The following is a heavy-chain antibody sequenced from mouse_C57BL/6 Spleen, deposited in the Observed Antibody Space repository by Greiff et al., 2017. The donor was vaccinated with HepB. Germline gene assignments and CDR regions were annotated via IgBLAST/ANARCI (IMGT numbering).Heavy chain of an antibody. D-gene: IGHD1-1*01. CDR3: ARSGLLLRYLPYYFDY. Sequence: EVKLMESGGGLVKPGGSLKLSCAASGFTFSDYGMHWVRQAPEKGLEWVAYISSGSSTIYYADTVKGRFTISRDNAKNTLFLQMTSLRSEDTAMYYCARSGLLLRYLPYYFDYWGQGTTLTVSS. CDR1: GFTFSDYG. J-gene: IGHJ2*01. V-gene: IGHV5-17*01. CDR2: ISSGSSTI.